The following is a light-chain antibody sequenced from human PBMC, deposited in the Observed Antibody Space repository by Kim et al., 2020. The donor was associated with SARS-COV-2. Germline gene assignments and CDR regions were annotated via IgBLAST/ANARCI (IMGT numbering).Light chain of an antibody. V-gene: IGLV1-40*01. Sequence: QRVTLSCTGSSSNVGAGYDVHWYQQLPGPAPKLLIYGNNNRPSGVPDRFSVSRSGTSASLAITGLQAEDEADYFCQSSDSSLSTVVFGGGTQLTVL. J-gene: IGLJ2*01. CDR3: QSSDSSLSTVV. CDR2: GNN. CDR1: SSNVGAGYD.